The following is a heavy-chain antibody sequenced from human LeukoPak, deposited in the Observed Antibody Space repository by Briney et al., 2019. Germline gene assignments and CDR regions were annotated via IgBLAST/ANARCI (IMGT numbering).Heavy chain of an antibody. CDR2: INTSGCT. J-gene: IGHJ5*02. Sequence: PSETLSLTCTVSGGSISSYYWTWIRQSAGKGLEWIGRINTSGCTNYNPSLRSRVTMSVNTSKNQFSLNLTSVTAADTAVYSCAREGGDPRWLDPWGQGTLVTVSS. CDR3: AREGGDPRWLDP. D-gene: IGHD6-25*01. V-gene: IGHV4-4*07. CDR1: GGSISSYY.